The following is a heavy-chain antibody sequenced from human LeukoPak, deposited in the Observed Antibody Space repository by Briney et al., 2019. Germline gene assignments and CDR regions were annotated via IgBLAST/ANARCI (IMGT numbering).Heavy chain of an antibody. D-gene: IGHD4-23*01. J-gene: IGHJ3*02. CDR2: IFYTGST. V-gene: IGHV4-59*01. Sequence: SSETLSLTCTVSGGSISSYYWSWIRQPPGKGLEWIGYIFYTGSTNYNPSLKSRVTISVLTSKNRFSLKLSSVTAADTAVYYCATLTGGDDAFDIWGQGTMVTVAS. CDR3: ATLTGGDDAFDI. CDR1: GGSISSYY.